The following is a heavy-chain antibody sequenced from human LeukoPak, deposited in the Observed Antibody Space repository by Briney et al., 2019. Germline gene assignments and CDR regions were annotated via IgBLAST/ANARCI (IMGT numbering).Heavy chain of an antibody. CDR2: IYTSGST. J-gene: IGHJ4*02. CDR1: GGSISSSSYY. CDR3: ARELSIAVAMYYFDY. V-gene: IGHV4-61*02. D-gene: IGHD6-19*01. Sequence: ASETLSLTCTVSGGSISSSSYYWSWIRQPAGKGLEWIGRIYTSGSTNYNPSLKSRVTMSVDTSKNQFSLKLSSVTAADTAVYYCARELSIAVAMYYFDYWGQGTLVTVSS.